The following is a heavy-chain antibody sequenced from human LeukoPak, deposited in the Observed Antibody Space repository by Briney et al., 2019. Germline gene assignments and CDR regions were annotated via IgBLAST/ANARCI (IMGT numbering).Heavy chain of an antibody. J-gene: IGHJ6*02. CDR1: GYTFTSYA. CDR2: INAGNGNT. CDR3: ARDLEGEYCSGGSCSPEYYYYGMDV. D-gene: IGHD2-15*01. V-gene: IGHV1-3*01. Sequence: ASVKVSCKASGYTFTSYAMHWVRQAPGQRLEWMGWINAGNGNTKYSQKFQGRATITRDTSASTAYMEPSSLRSEDTAVYYCARDLEGEYCSGGSCSPEYYYYGMDVWGQGTTVTVSS.